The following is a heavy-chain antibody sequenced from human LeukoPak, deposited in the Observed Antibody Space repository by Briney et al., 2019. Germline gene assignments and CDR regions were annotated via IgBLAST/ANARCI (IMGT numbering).Heavy chain of an antibody. J-gene: IGHJ6*03. CDR2: VYYSGNT. CDR1: GGSISGFY. D-gene: IGHD2-2*01. V-gene: IGHV4-59*08. Sequence: SETLSLTCTVSGGSISGFYWNWIRQPPGKGLEWIGYVYYSGNTNYNPSLKSRVTISLDTSKNQFSLKLSSVTAADTAVYYCARSAKFVVPAAPYYYYYYYMDVWGKGTTVTVSS. CDR3: ARSAKFVVPAAPYYYYYYYMDV.